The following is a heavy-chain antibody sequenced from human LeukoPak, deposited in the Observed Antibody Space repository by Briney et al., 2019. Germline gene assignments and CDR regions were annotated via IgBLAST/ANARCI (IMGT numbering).Heavy chain of an antibody. CDR2: IYYSGST. Sequence: PSETLSLTCTVSGGSISSYYWSWIRQPPGKGLEWIGYIYYSGSTNYNPSLKSRVTISVDTSKNQFSLKLSSVTAADTAVYYCARDLAAAVKGMDVWGQGTTVTVSS. D-gene: IGHD6-13*01. V-gene: IGHV4-59*12. CDR3: ARDLAAAVKGMDV. CDR1: GGSISSYY. J-gene: IGHJ6*02.